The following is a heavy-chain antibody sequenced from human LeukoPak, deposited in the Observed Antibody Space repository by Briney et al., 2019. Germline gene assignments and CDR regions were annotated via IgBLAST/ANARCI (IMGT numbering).Heavy chain of an antibody. J-gene: IGHJ4*02. CDR2: ISGYNGKT. Sequence: ASVKVSCKAPGYTFTSYGISWVRQAPGQGLEWMGWISGYNGKTNYAQKPQGRVTMTTDTSTSTAYTELRSLRSDDTAVYYCASQHCSGGSCYSGDYWGQGTLVTVSS. D-gene: IGHD2-15*01. CDR1: GYTFTSYG. V-gene: IGHV1-18*01. CDR3: ASQHCSGGSCYSGDY.